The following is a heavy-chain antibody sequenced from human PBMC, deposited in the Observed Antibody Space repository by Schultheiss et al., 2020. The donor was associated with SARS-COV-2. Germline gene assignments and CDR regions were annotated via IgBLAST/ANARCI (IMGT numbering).Heavy chain of an antibody. CDR3: ARDMVPGPHGDYFDY. Sequence: GESLKISCTVSGFTFSSYTMHWVRQAPGKGLEWMAFITYDGARDDYAESVKGRFSISRDNSKNTLYLHMNNVRPEDAAMYYCARDMVPGPHGDYFDYWGQGSLVTGSS. V-gene: IGHV3-30-3*01. CDR2: ITYDGARD. D-gene: IGHD4/OR15-4a*01. J-gene: IGHJ4*02. CDR1: GFTFSSYT.